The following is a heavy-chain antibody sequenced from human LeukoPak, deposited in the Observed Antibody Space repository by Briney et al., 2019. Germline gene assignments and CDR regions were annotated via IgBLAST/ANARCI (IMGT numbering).Heavy chain of an antibody. CDR2: LNDRGDST. Sequence: GGSLRLSCASSGFTFRSYAMTWVRQAPGKGLVWVSSLNDRGDSTVYADSVKGRFTISRDNAKNSLYLQMNSLRAEDTAVYYCARHPYGVLDYWGQGTLVTVSS. CDR1: GFTFRSYA. V-gene: IGHV3-23*01. CDR3: ARHPYGVLDY. D-gene: IGHD4-17*01. J-gene: IGHJ4*02.